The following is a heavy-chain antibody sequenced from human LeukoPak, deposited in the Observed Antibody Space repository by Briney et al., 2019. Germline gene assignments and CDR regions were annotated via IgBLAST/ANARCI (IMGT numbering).Heavy chain of an antibody. D-gene: IGHD4-17*01. CDR1: GGSISSSNW. V-gene: IGHV4-4*02. J-gene: IGHJ4*02. CDR3: ARYYGDYWGGYYFDY. Sequence: PSETLSLTCAVSGGSISSSNWWSWVRQPPGKGLEWIGEIYHSGSTNYNPSLKSRVTISVDKSKNRFSLKLSSVTAADTAVYYCARYYGDYWGGYYFDYWGQGTLVTVSS. CDR2: IYHSGST.